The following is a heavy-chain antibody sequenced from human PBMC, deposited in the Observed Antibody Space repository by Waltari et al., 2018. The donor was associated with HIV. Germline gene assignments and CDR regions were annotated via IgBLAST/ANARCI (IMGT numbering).Heavy chain of an antibody. CDR3: ARGYAAAAPYFGLDV. J-gene: IGHJ6*02. CDR1: DGSFIGYY. V-gene: IGHV4-34*01. D-gene: IGHD6-13*01. CDR2: INHAGAT. Sequence: QVRLQAWGTGVLKPSETLSLSCAMYDGSFIGYYWTWIRPSPGRGLQWIGEINHAGATNYNPSLRSRLIFSIDTSKKQFYMKLTSVTVADTATYFCARGYAAAAPYFGLDVWGQGTTVTVSS.